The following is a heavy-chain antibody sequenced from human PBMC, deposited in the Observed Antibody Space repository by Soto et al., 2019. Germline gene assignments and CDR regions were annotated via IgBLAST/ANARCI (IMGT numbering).Heavy chain of an antibody. J-gene: IGHJ4*02. CDR3: ARDKEYYDSSGYPRPYYFDY. Sequence: LSLTCTVSGGSISSYYWSWIRQPPGKGLEWIGYSYHGGSTNYNPSLKSRVTISVDRSKNQFSLKLSSVTAADTAVYYCARDKEYYDSSGYPRPYYFDYWGQGTLVTVSS. CDR2: SYHGGST. CDR1: GGSISSYY. D-gene: IGHD3-22*01. V-gene: IGHV4-59*01.